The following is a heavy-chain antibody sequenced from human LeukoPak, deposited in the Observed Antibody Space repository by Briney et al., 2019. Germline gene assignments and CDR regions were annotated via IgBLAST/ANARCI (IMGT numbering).Heavy chain of an antibody. Sequence: ASVKVSCKASGYTFTSYDINWVRQATGQGLEWMGWMNPNSGNTGYAQKFQGRVTMTRNTSISTAYMERSSLRSEDTAVYYCARARRITGTITFYYMDVWGKGTTVTVSS. J-gene: IGHJ6*03. CDR1: GYTFTSYD. CDR2: MNPNSGNT. V-gene: IGHV1-8*01. CDR3: ARARRITGTITFYYMDV. D-gene: IGHD1-7*01.